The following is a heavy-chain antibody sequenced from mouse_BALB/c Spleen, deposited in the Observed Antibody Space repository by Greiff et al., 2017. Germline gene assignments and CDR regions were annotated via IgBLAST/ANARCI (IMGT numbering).Heavy chain of an antibody. J-gene: IGHJ4*01. CDR3: ARWSPMDY. V-gene: IGHV1-80*01. CDR2: IYPGDGDT. Sequence: VQLVESGAELVRPGSSVKISCKASGYAFSSYWMNWVKQRPGQGLEWIGQIYPGDGDTNYNGKFKGKATLTADKSSSTAYMQLSSLTSEDSAVYFCARWSPMDYWGQGTSVTVSS. CDR1: GYAFSSYW.